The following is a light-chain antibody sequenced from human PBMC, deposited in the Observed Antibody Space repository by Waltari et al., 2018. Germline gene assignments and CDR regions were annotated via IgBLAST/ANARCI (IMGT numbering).Light chain of an antibody. CDR1: QSVSSTY. CDR2: RTS. V-gene: IGKV3-20*01. Sequence: EIVLTQSPGTLSLSPGERATLSCRASQSVSSTYLAWYQQKPGQAPRLLICRTSTRATGIPDRFSGSGSGTDVTLTISRLAPEDFAVYYCQQYGTSTLTFGGGTKVEIK. J-gene: IGKJ4*01. CDR3: QQYGTSTLT.